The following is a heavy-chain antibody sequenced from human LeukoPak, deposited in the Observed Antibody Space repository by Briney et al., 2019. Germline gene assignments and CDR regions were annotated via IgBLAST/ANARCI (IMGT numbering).Heavy chain of an antibody. V-gene: IGHV1-3*03. CDR1: GYTFTSYA. J-gene: IGHJ4*02. D-gene: IGHD5-18*01. CDR3: ARGVENPAMGGIDY. CDR2: INAGNGNT. Sequence: ASVTVSCKASGYTFTSYAMHWVRQAPGQRLEWMGWINAGNGNTKYSQEFQGRVTITRDTSASTAYMELSSLRSEDMAVYYCARGVENPAMGGIDYWGQGTLVTVSS.